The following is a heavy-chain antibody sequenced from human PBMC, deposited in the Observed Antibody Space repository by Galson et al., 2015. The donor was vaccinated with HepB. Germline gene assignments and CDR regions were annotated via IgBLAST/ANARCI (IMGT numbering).Heavy chain of an antibody. CDR3: ARGRVGAGY. V-gene: IGHV4-34*01. J-gene: IGHJ4*02. CDR1: GGSFSGYY. Sequence: ETLSLTCAVYGGSFSGYYWSWIRQPPGKGLEWIGEINHSGSTNYNPSLKSRVTISVDTSKNQFSLKLSSVTAADTAVYYCARGRVGAGYWGQGTLVTVSS. D-gene: IGHD1-26*01. CDR2: INHSGST.